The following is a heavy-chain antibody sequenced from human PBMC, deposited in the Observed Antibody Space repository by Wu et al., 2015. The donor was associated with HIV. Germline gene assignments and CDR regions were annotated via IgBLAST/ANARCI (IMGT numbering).Heavy chain of an antibody. J-gene: IGHJ6*02. V-gene: IGHV1-46*01. CDR2: INPSRSST. D-gene: IGHD2/OR15-2a*01. Sequence: QVQLVQSGAEVKKPGASVKVSCKASGYTFISYNMHWVRQAPGQGLEWMGIINPSRSSTRNAQKFQGRVTMTMDTSTSTVYMELSSLRSEDTAVYYCARIYNSDPSPRMDVWAKGPRSPS. CDR1: GYTFISYN. CDR3: ARIYNSDPSPRMDV.